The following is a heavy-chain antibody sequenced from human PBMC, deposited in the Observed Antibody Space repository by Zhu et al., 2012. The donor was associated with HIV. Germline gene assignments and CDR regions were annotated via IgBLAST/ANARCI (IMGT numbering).Heavy chain of an antibody. CDR1: GGSMSSHY. CDR3: ARSVKGQLALDS. J-gene: IGHJ4*02. CDR2: MYSSGST. V-gene: IGHV4-59*11. Sequence: QVQLQESGPQLVKPSETLSLTCTVSGGSMSSHYWNWVRQPPGKGLQWIGYMYSSGSTKYNFSLKSRVAISLDMSKNQFSLNLSSVTTADTAVYYCARSVKGQLALDSWGQGALVTVSS. D-gene: IGHD1-1*01.